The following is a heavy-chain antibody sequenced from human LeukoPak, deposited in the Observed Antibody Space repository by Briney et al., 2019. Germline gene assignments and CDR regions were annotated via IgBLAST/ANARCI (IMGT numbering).Heavy chain of an antibody. D-gene: IGHD3-16*01. CDR2: IYHSGST. Sequence: SETLSLTCTVSGGPISSGGYSWSWIRQPPGKGLEWIGYIYHSGSTYCNPSLKSRVTISVDRSKNQFSLKLSSVTAADTAVYYCARVGDWYYFDYWGQGTLVTVSS. V-gene: IGHV4-30-2*01. CDR1: GGPISSGGYS. CDR3: ARVGDWYYFDY. J-gene: IGHJ4*02.